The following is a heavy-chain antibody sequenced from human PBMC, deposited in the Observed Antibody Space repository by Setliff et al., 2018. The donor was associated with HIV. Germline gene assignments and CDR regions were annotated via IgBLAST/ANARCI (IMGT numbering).Heavy chain of an antibody. CDR2: ISGSGGST. CDR1: GFTFRSYA. D-gene: IGHD2-15*01. J-gene: IGHJ4*02. CDR3: ARDLRSSHGSPNYFDY. Sequence: GGSLRLSCAASGFTFRSYAMSWVRQAPGKGLEWVSVISGSGGSTYYADSVKGRFTISRDNSKNTLYLQMNSLRAEDTAVYYCARDLRSSHGSPNYFDYWGRGALVTVSS. V-gene: IGHV3-23*01.